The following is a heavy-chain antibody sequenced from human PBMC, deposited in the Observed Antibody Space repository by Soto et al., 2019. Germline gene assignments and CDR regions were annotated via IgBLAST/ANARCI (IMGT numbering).Heavy chain of an antibody. J-gene: IGHJ4*02. CDR3: AKNSREYSYGAIDY. Sequence: EVQLLESGGGLVQPGGSLRLSCAASGFTFSNYAMSWVRQAPGNGLEWVSGISGSGDSAYYADSVKGRFTISRDNSKNTVYLQMTSLRADDTAIYYCAKNSREYSYGAIDYWGQGNLVTVSS. D-gene: IGHD5-18*01. V-gene: IGHV3-23*01. CDR2: ISGSGDSA. CDR1: GFTFSNYA.